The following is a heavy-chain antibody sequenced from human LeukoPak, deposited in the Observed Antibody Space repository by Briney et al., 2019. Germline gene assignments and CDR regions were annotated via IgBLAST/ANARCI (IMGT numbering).Heavy chain of an antibody. J-gene: IGHJ3*02. CDR2: IYYSGST. Sequence: PSETLSLTCTVSGGSISNISYYWGWIRQPPGKGLEWIGSIYYSGSTYHNPSLKSRVTISVDTSKNQFSLNLSSVTAADTAVYYCARHVDHYDSSGRRIFDIWGQGTMVTVAS. CDR1: GGSISNISYY. V-gene: IGHV4-39*01. D-gene: IGHD3-22*01. CDR3: ARHVDHYDSSGRRIFDI.